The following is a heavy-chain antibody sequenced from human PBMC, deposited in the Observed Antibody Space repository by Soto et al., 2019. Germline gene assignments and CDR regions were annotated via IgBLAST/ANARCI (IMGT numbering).Heavy chain of an antibody. Sequence: PGGSLRLSCAASGFTFSSYDINWVGQAPGRGLEWVSTITGSDGHTFNAGSVKGRFSISSHTSQSTLYLPMNSLRADDTAIYYCARWRSLDYWGQGTRVTVSS. J-gene: IGHJ4*02. CDR2: ITGSDGHT. CDR3: ARWRSLDY. D-gene: IGHD2-15*01. CDR1: GFTFSSYD. V-gene: IGHV3-23*01.